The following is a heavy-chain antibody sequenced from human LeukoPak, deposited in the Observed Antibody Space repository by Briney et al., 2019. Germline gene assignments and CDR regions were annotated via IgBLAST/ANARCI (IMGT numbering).Heavy chain of an antibody. D-gene: IGHD1-26*01. V-gene: IGHV3-21*01. CDR2: ISSSSSYI. CDR1: GVTFSSYS. Sequence: GGSLRLSCAASGVTFSSYSMNWVRQAPGKGLEWLSSISSSSSYIYYVDSVKGRFTISRDNAKNSLYLQMNSLRAEDTAVYYCARDVKWELPDYWGQGTLVTVSS. CDR3: ARDVKWELPDY. J-gene: IGHJ4*02.